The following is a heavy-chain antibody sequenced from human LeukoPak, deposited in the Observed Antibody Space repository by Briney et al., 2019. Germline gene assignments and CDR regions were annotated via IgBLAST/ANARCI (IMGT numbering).Heavy chain of an antibody. CDR2: IYYSGST. CDR1: GGSISSYY. J-gene: IGHJ4*02. V-gene: IGHV4-59*08. Sequence: PSETLSLTCTVSGGSISSYYWSWIRQPPGKGLEWIGYIYYSGSTNYNPSLKSRVTISVDTSKNQFSLKLSSVTAADTAVYYCARGVVVAVAFDYWGQGTLVTVSS. CDR3: ARGVVVAVAFDY. D-gene: IGHD2-15*01.